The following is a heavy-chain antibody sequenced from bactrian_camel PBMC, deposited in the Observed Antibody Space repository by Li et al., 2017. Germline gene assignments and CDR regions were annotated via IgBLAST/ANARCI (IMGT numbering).Heavy chain of an antibody. D-gene: IGHD2*01. Sequence: VQLVESGGGLVQEGQSLRLSCAISGYATSHYCIAWFRLSPGKEREEVAHIYARNGRTDVGDSVKGRFTISQDTAKNTLYLQMNSLKSEDTAMYYCAASWLPLSLNLRWYTMWGQGTQVTVS. V-gene: IGHV3S1*01. CDR2: IYARNGRT. CDR1: GYATSHYC. J-gene: IGHJ4*01. CDR3: AASWLPLSLNLRWYTM.